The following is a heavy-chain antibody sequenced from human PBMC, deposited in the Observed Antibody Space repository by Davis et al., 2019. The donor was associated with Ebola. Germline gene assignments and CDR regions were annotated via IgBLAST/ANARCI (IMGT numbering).Heavy chain of an antibody. D-gene: IGHD3-9*01. J-gene: IGHJ4*02. CDR2: ISNTANTI. CDR1: GFTFSDHY. Sequence: GESLKISCAASGFTFSDHYMSWIRQAPGKGLERVSYISNTANTIYYADSVKGRFTISRDNAKNSLYLQMNSLRAEDTAVYFCARDRDPYYDIMIGYSPIDYWGQGALVTVSS. V-gene: IGHV3-11*01. CDR3: ARDRDPYYDIMIGYSPIDY.